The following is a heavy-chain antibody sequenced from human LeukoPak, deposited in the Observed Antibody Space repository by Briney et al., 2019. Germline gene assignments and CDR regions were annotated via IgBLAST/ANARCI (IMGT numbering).Heavy chain of an antibody. CDR2: ISRNSGSI. V-gene: IGHV3-9*01. J-gene: IGHJ4*02. D-gene: IGHD4-17*01. CDR1: GFTFDDYA. CDR3: AKVPSHDYGDYGGAYYFDY. Sequence: QSGGSLRLSCAASGFTFDDYAMHWVRQAPGKGLEWVSGISRNSGSIGYADSVKGRFTISRDNAKNSLFLQMNSLRAEDTALYYCAKVPSHDYGDYGGAYYFDYWGQGTLVTVSS.